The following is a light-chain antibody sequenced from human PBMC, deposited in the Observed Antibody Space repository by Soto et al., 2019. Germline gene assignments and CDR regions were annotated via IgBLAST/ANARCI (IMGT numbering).Light chain of an antibody. CDR3: QQYGSTPWT. CDR1: QSVSSSF. V-gene: IGKV3-20*01. J-gene: IGKJ1*01. CDR2: GAS. Sequence: EIVLTQSPGTLSLSPGERATLSCRASQSVSSSFLAWYQQKPGQAPRLLIYGASSRATGIPDRFSGSGSGTDLTHTISRLEPEDFAVYYCQQYGSTPWTFGQGTKVEIK.